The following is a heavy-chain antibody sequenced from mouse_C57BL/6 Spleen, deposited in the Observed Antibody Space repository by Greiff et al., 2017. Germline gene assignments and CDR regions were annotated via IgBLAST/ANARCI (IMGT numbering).Heavy chain of an antibody. J-gene: IGHJ4*01. Sequence: VKLMESGPELVKPGASVKISCKASGYAFSSSWMNWVKQRPGKGLEWIGRIYPGDGDTNYTGKFKGKATLTADKSSSTAYMQLSSLTSEDSAVYFCASDYYGSSNYAMDYWGQGTSVTVSS. V-gene: IGHV1-82*01. D-gene: IGHD1-1*01. CDR2: IYPGDGDT. CDR1: GYAFSSSW. CDR3: ASDYYGSSNYAMDY.